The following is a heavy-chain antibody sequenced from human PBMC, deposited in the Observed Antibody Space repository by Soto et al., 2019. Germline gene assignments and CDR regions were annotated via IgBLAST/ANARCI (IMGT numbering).Heavy chain of an antibody. J-gene: IGHJ6*02. CDR2: IWDDGSNK. CDR1: GFTFSSYG. CDR3: ARGLLDLPAAIRGGYYYHGMDV. D-gene: IGHD2-2*02. V-gene: IGHV3-33*01. Sequence: LRLSCAASGFTFSSYGMHWVRQAPGTGLAWVAVIWDDGSNKYYADSVKGRFTISRDNSKNTLYLQVNSLRAEDTAVYYCARGLLDLPAAIRGGYYYHGMDVWGQGTTVTVSS.